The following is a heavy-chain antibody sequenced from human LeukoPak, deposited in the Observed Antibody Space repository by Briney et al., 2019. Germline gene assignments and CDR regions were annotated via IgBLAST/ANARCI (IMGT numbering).Heavy chain of an antibody. Sequence: PSETLSLTCTVSGGSISSSNFYWGWIRQPPGKGLEWIGEINHSGSTNYNPSLKSRVTIPVDTSKNQFSLKLSSVTAADTAVYYCAGSIAARLDYWGQGTLVTVSS. CDR2: INHSGST. CDR3: AGSIAARLDY. CDR1: GGSISSSNFY. J-gene: IGHJ4*02. D-gene: IGHD6-6*01. V-gene: IGHV4-39*07.